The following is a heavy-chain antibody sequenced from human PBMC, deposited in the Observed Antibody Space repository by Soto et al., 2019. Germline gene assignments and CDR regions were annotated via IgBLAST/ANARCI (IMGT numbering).Heavy chain of an antibody. D-gene: IGHD2-2*01. Sequence: QVHLVQSGAEVKKPGSSVKVSCKAAGGTFSTYTLIWVRQAPGQGLEWMGRIIPMLTVTNSAQKFQGRVTLIADTSTSTAFMELTSLRSDDTAVYYCSIGSWSAETFDVWGQGTMVTVSS. CDR3: SIGSWSAETFDV. J-gene: IGHJ3*01. V-gene: IGHV1-69*02. CDR2: IIPMLTVT. CDR1: GGTFSTYT.